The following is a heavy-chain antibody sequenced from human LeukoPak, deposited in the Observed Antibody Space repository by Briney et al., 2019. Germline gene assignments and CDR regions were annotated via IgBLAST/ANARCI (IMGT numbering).Heavy chain of an antibody. CDR2: IYPDDSDT. Sequence: GESLKISCKGSGYSFTNFWIGWVRQMPGKGLEWMGIIYPDDSDTLYSPSFKGQVTISADKSINTAYLQWSSLKASDTAIYYCASNTGTVFDYWGQGALVTVSS. CDR3: ASNTGTVFDY. D-gene: IGHD7-27*01. CDR1: GYSFTNFW. V-gene: IGHV5-51*01. J-gene: IGHJ4*02.